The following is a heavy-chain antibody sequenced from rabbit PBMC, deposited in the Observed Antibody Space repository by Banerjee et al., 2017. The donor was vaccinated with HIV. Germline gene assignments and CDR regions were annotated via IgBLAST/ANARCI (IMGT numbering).Heavy chain of an antibody. CDR2: INTSSGIT. J-gene: IGHJ4*01. CDR1: AFSFSNKYV. D-gene: IGHD4-1*01. Sequence: QEQLEEPGGDLVKPEGSLTLTCTASAFSFSNKYVMCWDRQAPGKGLVWIVCINTSSGITVSSSWAKGRFTNFKASSTTVPLQMTSLTAAVTSTYFCAIELAGVIGWNFNLWVQGTLVTVS. CDR3: AIELAGVIGWNFNL. V-gene: IGHV1S45*01.